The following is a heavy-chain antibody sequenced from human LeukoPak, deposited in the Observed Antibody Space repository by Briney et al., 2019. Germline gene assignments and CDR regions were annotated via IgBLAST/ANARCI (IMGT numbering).Heavy chain of an antibody. CDR2: ISDTGRDI. CDR3: AKGLFSAYDKYLDS. CDR1: GFAFESFT. V-gene: IGHV3-21*04. D-gene: IGHD5-12*01. Sequence: GGSLRLSCAGSGFAFESFTMTWVRQAPGKGLEWVSLISDTGRDINYADSGRGRFTISRDNTKNSLFLQMDSLRVEDTAIYYCAKGLFSAYDKYLDSWGQGTLVTVSS. J-gene: IGHJ4*02.